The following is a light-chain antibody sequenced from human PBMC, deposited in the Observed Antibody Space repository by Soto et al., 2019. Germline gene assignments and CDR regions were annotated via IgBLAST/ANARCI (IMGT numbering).Light chain of an antibody. CDR2: GNS. J-gene: IGLJ2*01. CDR3: QSYDSSRVV. V-gene: IGLV1-40*01. Sequence: QSVLTQPPSVSGAPGQRVPISCTGSSSNIGAGYDVHWYQQLPGTAPKLLIYGNSNRPSGVPDRFSGSKSGTSASLAITGLQAEDEADYYCQSYDSSRVVFGGGTKLTVL. CDR1: SSNIGAGYD.